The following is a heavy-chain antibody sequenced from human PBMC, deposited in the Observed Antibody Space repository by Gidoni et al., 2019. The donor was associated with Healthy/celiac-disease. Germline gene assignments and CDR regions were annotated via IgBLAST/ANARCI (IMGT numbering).Heavy chain of an antibody. D-gene: IGHD3-3*01. Sequence: QRQLQESGPGLVKPSETLSITCTVPGGSISSSSYDWGWIRQPPGKGLEGIGSLYYGGRTYYTPPLQRRVTISVDTSKNQFSLKLSSVTAADTAVYYCASRTYDFWSGYYRYIWFAPWGQAPLVTVSS. CDR1: GGSISSSSYD. V-gene: IGHV4-39*01. J-gene: IGHJ5*02. CDR3: ASRTYDFWSGYYRYIWFAP. CDR2: LYYGGRT.